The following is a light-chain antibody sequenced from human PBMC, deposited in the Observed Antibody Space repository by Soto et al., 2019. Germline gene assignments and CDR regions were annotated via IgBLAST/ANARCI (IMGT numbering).Light chain of an antibody. CDR2: GAS. J-gene: IGKJ1*01. CDR3: QQYNSWLWT. CDR1: QSVSSK. V-gene: IGKV3-15*01. Sequence: EIVMTQSPATPSVSPGEGATLSCRASQSVSSKLAWYQRKSGQAPRLLIYGASTRATGIPARFSGSGSGTEFTLIISSLQSEDSAVYYCQQYNSWLWTFGQGTKVDIK.